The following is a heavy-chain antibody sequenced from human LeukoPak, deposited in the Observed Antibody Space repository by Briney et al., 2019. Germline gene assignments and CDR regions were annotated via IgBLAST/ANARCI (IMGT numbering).Heavy chain of an antibody. V-gene: IGHV3-11*04. CDR3: ARDAGYCSSTSCYTEF. Sequence: GGSLRLSCAASGFTFSDYYMSWIRQAPGKGLEWVSYISSSGSTIYYADSVKGRFTIFRDNAKNSLYLQMNSLRAEDTAVYYCARDAGYCSSTSCYTEFGGQGTLVTVSS. J-gene: IGHJ4*02. CDR2: ISSSGSTI. CDR1: GFTFSDYY. D-gene: IGHD2-2*02.